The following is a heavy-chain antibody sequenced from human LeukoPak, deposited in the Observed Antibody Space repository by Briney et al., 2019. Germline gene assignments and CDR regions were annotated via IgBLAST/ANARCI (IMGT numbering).Heavy chain of an antibody. J-gene: IGHJ4*02. D-gene: IGHD2-2*01. CDR1: GGSISSSNW. CDR3: AREARDIVVVPAAMREGYFDY. Sequence: SETLSLTCAVSGGSISSSNWWSWVRQPPGKGLEWIGEIYHSGSTNYNPSLKSRVTISVDKSKNQFSLKLSSVTAADTAVYYCAREARDIVVVPAAMREGYFDYWGQGTLVTVSS. V-gene: IGHV4-4*02. CDR2: IYHSGST.